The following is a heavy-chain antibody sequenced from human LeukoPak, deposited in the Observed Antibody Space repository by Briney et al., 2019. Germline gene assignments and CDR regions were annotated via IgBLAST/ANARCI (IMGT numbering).Heavy chain of an antibody. CDR3: ATLVGAHDWFDP. CDR1: GYTFTDYY. D-gene: IGHD1-26*01. CDR2: VDPEDGET. V-gene: IGHV1-69-2*01. J-gene: IGHJ5*02. Sequence: ASVKISCKVSGYTFTDYYMHWVQQAPGKGLEWMGLVDPEDGETIYAEKFQGRVTITADTSTDKASMDLSSLTSEDTAVYYCATLVGAHDWFDPWGQGTLVTVSS.